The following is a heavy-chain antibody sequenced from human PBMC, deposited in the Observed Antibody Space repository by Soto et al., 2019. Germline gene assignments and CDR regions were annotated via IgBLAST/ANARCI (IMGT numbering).Heavy chain of an antibody. J-gene: IGHJ6*03. Sequence: GGSLRLSCAASGFTFSSYSMNWVRQAPGKGLEWVSYISSSSSTIYYADSVKGRFTISRDNAKNSLYLQMNSLRAEDTAVYYCARVYSTVTTGYMDVWGKGTTVTVSS. D-gene: IGHD4-17*01. CDR1: GFTFSSYS. CDR3: ARVYSTVTTGYMDV. CDR2: ISSSSSTI. V-gene: IGHV3-48*01.